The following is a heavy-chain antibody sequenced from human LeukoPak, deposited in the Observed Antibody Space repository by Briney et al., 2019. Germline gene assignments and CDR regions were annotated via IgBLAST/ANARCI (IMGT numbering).Heavy chain of an antibody. J-gene: IGHJ4*02. CDR2: ISYDGTNK. V-gene: IGHV3-30*18. D-gene: IGHD3-3*01. CDR1: GFTFSSYG. CDR3: AKDLNYDFWSGLGN. Sequence: GGSLRLSCAVSGFTFSSYGMHWVRQAPGRGLEWMAVISYDGTNKYYADSVKGRFTISRDNSKNTLYLQMNSLRAEDTAVYYCAKDLNYDFWSGLGNWGQGTLVTVSS.